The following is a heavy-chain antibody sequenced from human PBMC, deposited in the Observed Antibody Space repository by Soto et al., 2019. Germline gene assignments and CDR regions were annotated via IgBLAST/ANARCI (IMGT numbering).Heavy chain of an antibody. D-gene: IGHD1-26*01. CDR2: IKSKTDGGTT. Sequence: NPGGSLRLSCAASGFTFSNAWMSWVRQAPGKGLEWVGRIKSKTDGGTTDYAAPVKGRFTISRDDSKNTLYLQMNSLKTEDTAVYYCTTHGEWELLPNYYYYGMDVWGQGTTVTVSS. CDR3: TTHGEWELLPNYYYYGMDV. CDR1: GFTFSNAW. J-gene: IGHJ6*02. V-gene: IGHV3-15*01.